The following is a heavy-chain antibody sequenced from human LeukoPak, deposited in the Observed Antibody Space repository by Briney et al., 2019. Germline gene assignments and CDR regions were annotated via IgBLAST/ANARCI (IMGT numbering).Heavy chain of an antibody. CDR2: ISYDGSNK. V-gene: IGHV3-30-3*01. CDR1: GFTFSSYA. Sequence: GGSLRLSCAAYGFTFSSYAMHLVRQAPGKGLEWVAVISYDGSNKYYADSVKGRFTISRDNSKNTLYLQMNSLRAEDTAVYYCARTGYSSGWYEDYFDYWGQGTLVTVSS. D-gene: IGHD6-19*01. J-gene: IGHJ4*02. CDR3: ARTGYSSGWYEDYFDY.